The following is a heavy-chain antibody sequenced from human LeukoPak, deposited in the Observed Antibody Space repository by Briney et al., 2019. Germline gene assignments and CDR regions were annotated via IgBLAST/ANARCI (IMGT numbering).Heavy chain of an antibody. V-gene: IGHV4-30-4*01. CDR3: ARVATDDAFDI. J-gene: IGHJ3*02. Sequence: PSETLSLTCTVSGGSISSGDYYWSWIRQPPGKGLEWIGYIYYSGSTYYNPSLKSRVTISVDTSMYQFSLKLSSVTAADTAVYYCARVATDDAFDIWGQGTMVTVSS. CDR2: IYYSGST. CDR1: GGSISSGDYY.